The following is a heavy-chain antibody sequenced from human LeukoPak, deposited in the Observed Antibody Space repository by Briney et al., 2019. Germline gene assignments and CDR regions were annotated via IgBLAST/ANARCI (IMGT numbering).Heavy chain of an antibody. CDR3: AREKSL. CDR2: IYSAGGT. Sequence: GGSLRLSCAASGFAVSSNYMSWVRQAPGKGLEWVSLIYSAGGTYYADSVKGRFTISRDNSKNTVYLQMNSLRAEDTAVYYCAREKSLWGQGTLVTVSS. J-gene: IGHJ4*02. V-gene: IGHV3-53*01. CDR1: GFAVSSNY.